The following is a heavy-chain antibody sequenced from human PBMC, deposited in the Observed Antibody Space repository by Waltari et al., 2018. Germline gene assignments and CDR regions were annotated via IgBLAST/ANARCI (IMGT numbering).Heavy chain of an antibody. J-gene: IGHJ4*02. V-gene: IGHV1-2*02. CDR2: INPNSGGI. CDR1: GYSFTNYY. Sequence: QVQLVQSGAEMKKPGASVKVSCKASGYSFTNYYIHWLRQAPGQGFDWMGWINPNSGGIDYGKRFQGRVTMTRDTSISTAYMELSRLRSDDTAVYYCARVGIRNWQILNYYFDSWGQGTLVTVSS. D-gene: IGHD1-1*01. CDR3: ARVGIRNWQILNYYFDS.